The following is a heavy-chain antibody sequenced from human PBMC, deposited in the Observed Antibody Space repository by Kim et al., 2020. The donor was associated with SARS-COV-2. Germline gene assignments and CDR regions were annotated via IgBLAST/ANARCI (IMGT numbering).Heavy chain of an antibody. CDR1: GFSFVGYA. D-gene: IGHD6-6*01. CDR3: EKTIGEARFFDF. V-gene: IGHV3-23*01. CDR2: INARHTT. Sequence: GGSLRLSCAASGFSFVGYAMGWVRQAPGKGLEWVSTINARHTTYYSDSVKGRFTISRESSKNVVDLQMNSLRADDTAVYYCEKTIGEARFFDFWGQGTLV. J-gene: IGHJ4*02.